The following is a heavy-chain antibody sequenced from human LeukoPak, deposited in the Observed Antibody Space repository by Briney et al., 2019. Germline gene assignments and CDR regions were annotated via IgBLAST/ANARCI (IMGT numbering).Heavy chain of an antibody. CDR2: IYHSGST. CDR3: ARVPSSSPMYGILYYFDY. V-gene: IGHV4-4*02. Sequence: SGTLSLTCAVSGGSISSSNWWSWVRQPPGKGLEWIGEIYHSGSTNYNPPLKSRVTMSVDKSKNQFSLKLSSVTAADTAVYYCARVPSSSPMYGILYYFDYWGQGTLVTVSS. J-gene: IGHJ4*02. D-gene: IGHD6-6*01. CDR1: GGSISSSNW.